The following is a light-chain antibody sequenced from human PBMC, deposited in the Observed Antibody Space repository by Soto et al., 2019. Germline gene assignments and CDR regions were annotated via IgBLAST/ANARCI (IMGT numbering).Light chain of an antibody. J-gene: IGLJ3*02. V-gene: IGLV1-47*02. CDR1: SSNIGTNF. Sequence: QSVLTQPPSASGTPGQRVTISCSGSSSNIGTNFVYWYQQLPGTAPKLLIFSNAQRPSGVPDRFSGSRSGTSASLAISGPRSEDEADYYCAAWDESLRGWVFGGGTKLTVL. CDR2: SNA. CDR3: AAWDESLRGWV.